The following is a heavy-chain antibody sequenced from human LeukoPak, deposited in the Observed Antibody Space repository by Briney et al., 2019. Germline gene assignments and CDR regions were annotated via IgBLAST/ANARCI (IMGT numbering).Heavy chain of an antibody. V-gene: IGHV6-1*01. CDR3: ARVTEKQYLPFDS. CDR1: GVSVSSNSVA. D-gene: IGHD6-19*01. Sequence: SQTLSLTCAISGVSVSSNSVAWNWIRQSPSRGLEWLGRKYYRYRWHNEYALSVKSRRTINPDTSKNQLSLQLNSVTPEDTAVYYWARVTEKQYLPFDSWGQGTLVAVSS. J-gene: IGHJ4*02. CDR2: KYYRYRWHN.